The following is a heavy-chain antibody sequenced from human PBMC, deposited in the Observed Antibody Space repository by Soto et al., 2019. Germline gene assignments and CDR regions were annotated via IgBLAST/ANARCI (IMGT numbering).Heavy chain of an antibody. V-gene: IGHV3-30-3*01. Sequence: QVQLVESGGGVVQPGRSLRLSCAASGFTFSSYAMHWVRQAPGKGLDRVAVISYDGSNKYYADSVKGRFTISRDNSKNTLYLKMTSLRAEDTAVYYCARPLWRDDYNWGYFDLWGRGTLVTVSS. J-gene: IGHJ2*01. CDR2: ISYDGSNK. CDR1: GFTFSSYA. D-gene: IGHD4-4*01. CDR3: ARPLWRDDYNWGYFDL.